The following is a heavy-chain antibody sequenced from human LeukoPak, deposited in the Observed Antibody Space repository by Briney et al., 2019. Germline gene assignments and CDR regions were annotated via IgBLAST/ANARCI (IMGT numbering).Heavy chain of an antibody. Sequence: SVKVSCKASGGTFSSYAISWVRQAPGQGLEWMGGIVPIFGTANYAQKLQGRVTMTTDTSTSTAYMELRSLRSDDTAVYYCARGDTMIVVGGGMDVWGQGTTVTVSS. J-gene: IGHJ6*02. CDR1: GGTFSSYA. V-gene: IGHV1-69*05. D-gene: IGHD3-22*01. CDR2: IVPIFGTA. CDR3: ARGDTMIVVGGGMDV.